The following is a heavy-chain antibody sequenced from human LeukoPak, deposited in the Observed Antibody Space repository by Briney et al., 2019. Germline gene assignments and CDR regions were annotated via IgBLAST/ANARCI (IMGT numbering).Heavy chain of an antibody. CDR2: ISSSGSTI. CDR1: GFTFSSYE. V-gene: IGHV3-48*03. D-gene: IGHD6-6*01. Sequence: GGSLRLSCAASGFTFSSYEMNWVRQAPGKGLEWVSYISSSGSTIYYADSVKGRFTISRDYSKNTLYLQMNSLRAEDTAVYYCAKDGMYSSSSSYYFDYWGQGTLVTVSS. J-gene: IGHJ4*02. CDR3: AKDGMYSSSSSYYFDY.